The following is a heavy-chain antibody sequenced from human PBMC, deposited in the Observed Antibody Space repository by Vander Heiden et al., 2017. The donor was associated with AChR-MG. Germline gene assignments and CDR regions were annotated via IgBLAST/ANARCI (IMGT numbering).Heavy chain of an antibody. CDR3: ARDRLLPASTAGMDV. CDR2: IKQDGSEK. Sequence: EVQLVESGGGLVQPGGSLRLSCAASGFIFSSYWMSWVRQAPGKGLEWVANIKQDGSEKYYVDSVRGRCTISRDNAKNSLYLQMNSLRAEDMAVYYCARDRLLPASTAGMDVWGQGTTVTVSS. J-gene: IGHJ6*02. V-gene: IGHV3-7*01. D-gene: IGHD2-2*01. CDR1: GFIFSSYW.